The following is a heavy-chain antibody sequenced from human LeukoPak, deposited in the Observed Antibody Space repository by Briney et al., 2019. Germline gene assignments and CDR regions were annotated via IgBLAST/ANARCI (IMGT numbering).Heavy chain of an antibody. V-gene: IGHV4-4*07. CDR1: GVSISNYF. J-gene: IGHJ4*02. CDR2: IDTSGTT. D-gene: IGHD3-10*01. CDR3: AGDYYGPGLFDY. Sequence: KPSETLSLTCSVSGVSISNYFWSWIRQPAGKGLEWFGRIDTSGTTNYNPSLKSRVTLSLDTSKNQFSLKLSSVTAADTAVYYCAGDYYGPGLFDYWGQGTLVTVSS.